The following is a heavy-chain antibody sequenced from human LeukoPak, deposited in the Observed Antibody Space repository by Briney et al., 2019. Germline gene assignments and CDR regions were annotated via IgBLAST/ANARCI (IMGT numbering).Heavy chain of an antibody. J-gene: IGHJ5*02. D-gene: IGHD6-13*01. CDR2: IYPGDSDT. CDR3: ARLGHSSSWDWFDP. Sequence: GESLKISCKGSGYRFTSYWIGWVRQMPGKGLEWMGIIYPGDSDTRYSPSFQGQVTISADKSISTAYLQLSSLTASDTAMYYCARLGHSSSWDWFDPWGQGTLVTVSS. V-gene: IGHV5-51*01. CDR1: GYRFTSYW.